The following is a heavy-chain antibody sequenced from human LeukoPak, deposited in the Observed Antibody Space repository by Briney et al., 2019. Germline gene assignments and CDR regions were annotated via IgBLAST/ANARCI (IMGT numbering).Heavy chain of an antibody. CDR1: GFTLDTYG. CDR3: ARGPTYYYDSSGYHPEYFQH. J-gene: IGHJ1*01. V-gene: IGHV3-33*01. CDR2: IWYDGSSK. Sequence: GGPLRLSGAASGFTLDTYGMHWVRQAPGKGLEWVAVIWYDGSSKYYADSVKGRFTISRDNSKNTLYLPMNSLSAEDTAVYYCARGPTYYYDSSGYHPEYFQHWGQGTLVTVSS. D-gene: IGHD3-22*01.